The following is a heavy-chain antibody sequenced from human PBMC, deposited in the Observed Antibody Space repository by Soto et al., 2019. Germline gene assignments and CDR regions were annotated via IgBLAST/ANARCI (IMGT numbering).Heavy chain of an antibody. CDR3: AQVFSPELGNYFDH. CDR2: ISNSFSDGNT. V-gene: IGHV3-23*01. CDR1: GFTFSTYA. D-gene: IGHD1-7*01. Sequence: GGSLRLSCAASGFTFSTYAMNWVRQAPGKGLEWVSAISNSFSDGNTHYADSVKGRFTISRDNDKNTVFLEMNSLRAEDTAVYYCAQVFSPELGNYFDHWGQGTLVTVSS. J-gene: IGHJ4*02.